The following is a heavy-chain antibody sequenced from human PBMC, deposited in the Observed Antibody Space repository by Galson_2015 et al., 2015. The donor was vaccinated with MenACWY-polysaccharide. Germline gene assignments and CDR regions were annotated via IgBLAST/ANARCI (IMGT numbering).Heavy chain of an antibody. Sequence: SLRLSCAASGFPFSDSWMTWIRQAPGKGLEWVATIQQSGSEKYYVDSVEGRFTVSRDNAKNSLYLQMNSLRAEDTAVYYCARARSWSGYFAFDFWGQGTMVTVPS. CDR1: GFPFSDSW. CDR2: IQQSGSEK. J-gene: IGHJ3*01. V-gene: IGHV3-7*01. D-gene: IGHD3-3*01. CDR3: ARARSWSGYFAFDF.